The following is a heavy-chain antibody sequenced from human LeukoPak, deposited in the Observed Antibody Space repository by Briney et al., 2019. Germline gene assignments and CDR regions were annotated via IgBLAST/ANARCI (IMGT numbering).Heavy chain of an antibody. CDR3: ASHYYDSSGYYNWFDP. D-gene: IGHD3-22*01. V-gene: IGHV4-39*01. CDR1: GGSISSSSYY. CDR2: IYYSGST. J-gene: IGHJ5*02. Sequence: PSETLSLTCTVSGGSISSSSYYWGWIRQPRGKGLEWIGSIYYSGSTYYNPSLKSRVTISVDTSKNQFSLKLSSVTAADTAVYYCASHYYDSSGYYNWFDPWGQGTLVTVSS.